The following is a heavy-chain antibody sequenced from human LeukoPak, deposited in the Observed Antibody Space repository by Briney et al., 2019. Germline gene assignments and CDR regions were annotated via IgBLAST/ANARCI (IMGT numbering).Heavy chain of an antibody. CDR1: GYSFTNFW. Sequence: KTGESLKISCKGSGYSFTNFWIGWVRQMPGKGLEWMGIIYPTDSDPQYSQSFQGQVTISVDKSISTAYLQWSSLKASDTAMYYCARLILNYGWDWGQGTLVTVSS. V-gene: IGHV5-51*01. CDR2: IYPTDSDP. J-gene: IGHJ4*02. D-gene: IGHD3-10*01. CDR3: ARLILNYGWD.